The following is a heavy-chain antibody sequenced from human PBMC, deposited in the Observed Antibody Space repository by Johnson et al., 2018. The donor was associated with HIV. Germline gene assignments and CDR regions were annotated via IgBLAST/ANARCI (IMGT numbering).Heavy chain of an antibody. CDR1: GFTFSSYG. J-gene: IGHJ3*02. D-gene: IGHD6-19*01. CDR3: AKDMAYSSGWSDAFDI. V-gene: IGHV3-23*04. Sequence: VQLVESGGGLIQPGGSLRLSCAASGFTFSSYGMSWVRQALGKGLEWVSAISGRGGSTYYADSVKGRFTISRDNSKNTLYLQMNSLRAEDTAIYYCAKDMAYSSGWSDAFDIWGQGTIVSVSS. CDR2: ISGRGGST.